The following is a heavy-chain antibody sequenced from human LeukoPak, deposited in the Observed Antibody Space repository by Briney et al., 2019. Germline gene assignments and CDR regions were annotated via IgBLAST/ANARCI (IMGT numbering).Heavy chain of an antibody. Sequence: PSETLSLTCTVSGGSISSSSYYWGWIRQPPGKGLEWIGSIYYTGNTYYNPSLKSRVTISVDTSKNQFSLKLSSVTAADTAVYYCARRRDGSESYYRRGGRPIYYFNLWGQGTLVTVSS. D-gene: IGHD3-10*01. V-gene: IGHV4-39*07. J-gene: IGHJ4*02. CDR3: ARRRDGSESYYRRGGRPIYYFNL. CDR1: GGSISSSSYY. CDR2: IYYTGNT.